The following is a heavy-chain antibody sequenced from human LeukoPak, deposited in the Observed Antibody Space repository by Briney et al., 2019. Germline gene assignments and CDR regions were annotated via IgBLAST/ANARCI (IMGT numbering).Heavy chain of an antibody. J-gene: IGHJ6*02. CDR2: ISSSGSTI. D-gene: IGHD6-13*01. Sequence: GGSLRLSCGASGFIFSSYEMNWVRQAPGKGLEWVSYISSSGSTIYYADSVKGRFTISRDNAKNSLYLQMNSLRAEDTAVYYCARARYSSSWYRGSYYYYGMDVGGQGTTVTVSS. CDR3: ARARYSSSWYRGSYYYYGMDV. V-gene: IGHV3-48*03. CDR1: GFIFSSYE.